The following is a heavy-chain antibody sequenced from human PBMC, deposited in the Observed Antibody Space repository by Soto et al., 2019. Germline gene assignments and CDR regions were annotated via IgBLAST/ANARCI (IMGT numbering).Heavy chain of an antibody. J-gene: IGHJ4*02. Sequence: QVQLVESGGGVVQPGRSLRLSCAASGFTFSSYGMHWVPQAPGKGLEWVAVIPYDGSDKYYADSVKGRFTISRDNSKNTLYLQMNSLRAEDTAVFYCAKEAVGATPDYWGQGTLVTVSS. CDR1: GFTFSSYG. CDR2: IPYDGSDK. V-gene: IGHV3-30*18. D-gene: IGHD1-26*01. CDR3: AKEAVGATPDY.